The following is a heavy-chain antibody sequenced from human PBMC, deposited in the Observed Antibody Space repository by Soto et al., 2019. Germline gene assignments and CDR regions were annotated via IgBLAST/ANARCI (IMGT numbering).Heavy chain of an antibody. J-gene: IGHJ4*02. V-gene: IGHV1-8*01. D-gene: IGHD6-19*01. CDR3: ARVRHLYGSGSYYFDC. CDR2: MNPNSGNT. CDR1: GYTFTSYD. Sequence: ASVKVSCKASGYTFTSYDINWVRQATGQGLEWMGWMNPNSGNTGYAQKFQGRVTMTRNTSISTAYMELSSLRSEDTAVYYFARVRHLYGSGSYYFDCWGQGTLVTVS.